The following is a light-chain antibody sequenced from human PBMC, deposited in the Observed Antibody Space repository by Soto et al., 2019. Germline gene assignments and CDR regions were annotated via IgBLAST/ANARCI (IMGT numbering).Light chain of an antibody. Sequence: DVVMTQSPLSLPVTPGEPASISCRSSQSLLHSNGYNYLDWYLQKPGQSPQLLIYLGSNRASGVSDRFSGSGSGTDFTLKISRVEAEEVGVHYCMQALPTPPFGQGTKVEIK. J-gene: IGKJ1*01. CDR3: MQALPTPP. CDR1: QSLLHSNGYNY. V-gene: IGKV2-28*01. CDR2: LGS.